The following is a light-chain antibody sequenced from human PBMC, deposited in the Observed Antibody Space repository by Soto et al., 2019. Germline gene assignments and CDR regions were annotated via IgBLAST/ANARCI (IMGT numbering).Light chain of an antibody. CDR2: GAS. V-gene: IGKV3-15*01. J-gene: IGKJ5*01. CDR3: QQYNNWPPIT. Sequence: VMTQSPATLSVSPGERATLSCRASQSVSSSLAWYQQRPGQAPRLLIYGASTRATGIPARFSGSGSGTEFTLTISSLQSEDCAVYYCQQYNNWPPITFGQGTRLEIK. CDR1: QSVSSS.